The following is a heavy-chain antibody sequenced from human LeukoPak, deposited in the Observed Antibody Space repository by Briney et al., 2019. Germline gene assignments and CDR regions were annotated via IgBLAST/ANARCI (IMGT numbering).Heavy chain of an antibody. J-gene: IGHJ5*02. V-gene: IGHV4-34*01. CDR2: INHSGST. CDR3: APRTKYSGSVTAWFDP. CDR1: GGSFSGYY. D-gene: IGHD6-6*01. Sequence: SETLSLTCAVYGGSFSGYYWSWIRQPPGKGLEWIGEINHSGSTNYNPSLKSRVTISVDTSKNQFSLKLSSVTAADTAVYYCAPRTKYSGSVTAWFDPWGQGTLVTVSS.